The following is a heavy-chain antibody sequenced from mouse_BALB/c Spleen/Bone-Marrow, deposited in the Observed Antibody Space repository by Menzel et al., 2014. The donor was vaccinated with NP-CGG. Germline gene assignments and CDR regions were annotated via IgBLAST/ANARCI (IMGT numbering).Heavy chain of an antibody. D-gene: IGHD3-1*01. V-gene: IGHV5-12-1*01. Sequence: EVKLVESGGGLVKPGGSLKLSCAASGFAFSSCDMSWVRQTPEKRLEWVAYISSGGGSTYYPDTVKGRFTISGDNAKNTLYLQMSSLKSEDTAMYYCARHGSGYDWGQGTTLTVSS. CDR3: ARHGSGYD. J-gene: IGHJ2*01. CDR1: GFAFSSCD. CDR2: ISSGGGST.